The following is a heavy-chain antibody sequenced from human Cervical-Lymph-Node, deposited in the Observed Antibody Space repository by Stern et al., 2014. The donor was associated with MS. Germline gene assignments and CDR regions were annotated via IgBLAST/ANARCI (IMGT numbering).Heavy chain of an antibody. CDR3: ARERLRDFNDYHFDS. CDR2: ISSYNGNT. V-gene: IGHV1-18*01. CDR1: GYTFTTPNYG. Sequence: QVQLVQSGPEVRQPGASVRVSCKASGYTFTTPNYGIAWVREAPGRGIEAMGWISSYNGNTVYAQKLQDRVTMTTDTSTSTAYMELRSLRSDDTAFYYCARERLRDFNDYHFDSWGQGTLVTVSS. D-gene: IGHD4-11*01. J-gene: IGHJ4*02.